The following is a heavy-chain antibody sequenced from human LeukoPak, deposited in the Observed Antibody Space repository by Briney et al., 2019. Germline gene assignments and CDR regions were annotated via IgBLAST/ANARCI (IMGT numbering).Heavy chain of an antibody. V-gene: IGHV3-66*01. CDR2: IYSGGST. D-gene: IGHD4-17*01. CDR1: GFTVSSNY. J-gene: IGHJ6*03. CDR3: ARDGVYGTKDTGYMDV. Sequence: GGSLRLSCAASGFTVSSNYMSWVRQAPGKGLEWVSVIYSGGSTYYADSVKGRFTISRDNAKNSLYLQMNSLRAEDTAVYYCARDGVYGTKDTGYMDVWGKGTTVTVSS.